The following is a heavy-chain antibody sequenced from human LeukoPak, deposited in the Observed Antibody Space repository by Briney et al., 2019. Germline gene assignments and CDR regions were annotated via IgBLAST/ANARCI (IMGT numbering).Heavy chain of an antibody. CDR2: IETSGTT. CDR1: GGSISSGRYY. V-gene: IGHV4-61*02. J-gene: IGHJ5*02. Sequence: SQTLSLSCTVSGGSISSGRYYWSWIRQPAGKGLEWVGRIETSGTTKYNPSLNSRATISVDTSKNQFSLKLNSVTAADTAVYYCARYHMLNRGVNWFDPWGQGILVTVSS. D-gene: IGHD2-2*01. CDR3: ARYHMLNRGVNWFDP.